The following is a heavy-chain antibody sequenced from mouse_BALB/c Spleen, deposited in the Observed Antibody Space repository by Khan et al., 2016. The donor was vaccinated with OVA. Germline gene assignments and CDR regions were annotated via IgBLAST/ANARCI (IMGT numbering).Heavy chain of an antibody. CDR3: AGSTYRYAFAY. D-gene: IGHD2-14*01. Sequence: EVQLQESGPSLVKPSQTLYLTCSVTGDSITSGYWSWIRKFPGNKLEYMGYMIYTGYTDYNPPLKSRLAITRHTSKNQYYRQLDSGTTEDTATYYCAGSTYRYAFAYWGQGTLVTVSA. CDR1: GDSITSGY. V-gene: IGHV3-8*02. CDR2: MIYTGYT. J-gene: IGHJ3*01.